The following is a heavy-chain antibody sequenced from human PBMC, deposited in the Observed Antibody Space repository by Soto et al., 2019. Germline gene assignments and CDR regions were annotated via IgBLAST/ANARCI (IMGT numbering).Heavy chain of an antibody. D-gene: IGHD1-26*01. CDR3: AKGLWSSRFFDD. CDR1: GFTFSSYA. J-gene: IGHJ4*02. V-gene: IGHV3-23*01. CDR2: ISDSGGSS. Sequence: SLRLSCAASGFTFSSYAMNWVRQAPGKGREWVSVISDSGGSSYYADSVKGRFTISRDNSKNTVYLQMNSLRAEDTAVYYCAKGLWSSRFFDDWGKGTLVPVSS.